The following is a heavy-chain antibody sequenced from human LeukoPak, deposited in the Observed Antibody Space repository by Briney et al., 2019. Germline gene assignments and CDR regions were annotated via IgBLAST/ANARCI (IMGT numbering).Heavy chain of an antibody. D-gene: IGHD5-12*01. CDR2: IYHSGST. CDR1: GYSISSGYY. J-gene: IGHJ4*02. CDR3: ARVGATIPNFDY. V-gene: IGHV4-38-2*02. Sequence: SETLSLTCTVSGYSISSGYYWGWIRQPPGKGLEWIGSIYHSGSTNYNPSLKSRVTISVDTSKNQFSLKLSSVTAADTAVYYCARVGATIPNFDYWGQGTLVTVSS.